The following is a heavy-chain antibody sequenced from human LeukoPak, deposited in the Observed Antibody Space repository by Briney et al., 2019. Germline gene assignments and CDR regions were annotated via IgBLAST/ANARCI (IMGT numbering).Heavy chain of an antibody. CDR3: ARDGHAYGHGSPHY. CDR2: ISSSGSTK. Sequence: GGSLRLSCAASGFTFSSYAMSGFGQPPGKGLEWFSYISSSGSTKYYADSVKGRFTISRDNAKNSYLQMNSLRAEDTAVYYCARDGHAYGHGSPHYWGQGTLVTVSS. J-gene: IGHJ4*02. V-gene: IGHV3-11*01. D-gene: IGHD3-10*01. CDR1: GFTFSSYA.